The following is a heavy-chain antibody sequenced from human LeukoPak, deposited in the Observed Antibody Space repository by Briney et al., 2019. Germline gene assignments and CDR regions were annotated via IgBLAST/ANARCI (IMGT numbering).Heavy chain of an antibody. CDR3: AREKSPYYDFWIMDV. V-gene: IGHV3-30-3*01. CDR2: TSYDGSNK. Sequence: PGGSLRLSCAASGFTLSSYGMHWVRQAPGKGLEWVAVTSYDGSNKYYADSVKGRFTISRDNSKSTVSLQMNSLRAEDTAVYYCAREKSPYYDFWIMDVWGKGTTVTVSS. CDR1: GFTLSSYG. D-gene: IGHD3-3*01. J-gene: IGHJ6*04.